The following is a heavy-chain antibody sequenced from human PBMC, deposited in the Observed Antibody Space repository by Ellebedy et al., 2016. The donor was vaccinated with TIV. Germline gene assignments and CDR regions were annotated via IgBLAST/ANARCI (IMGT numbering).Heavy chain of an antibody. Sequence: PGGSLRLSCAASGFTFSNYAMNWVRQAPGKGLEWVSGISSSGDSTYYADSVKGRFTVSRDNSKNTLFLQVNSLRAEDTAVYYCASHLSSGYYVYWGQGTLVTVSS. J-gene: IGHJ4*02. CDR3: ASHLSSGYYVY. D-gene: IGHD3-22*01. CDR1: GFTFSNYA. V-gene: IGHV3-23*01. CDR2: ISSSGDST.